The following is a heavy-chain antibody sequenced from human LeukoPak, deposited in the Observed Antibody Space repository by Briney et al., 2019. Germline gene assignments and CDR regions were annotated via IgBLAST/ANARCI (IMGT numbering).Heavy chain of an antibody. CDR3: AREDTRLDYFDY. J-gene: IGHJ4*02. D-gene: IGHD6-19*01. CDR2: ISGSGVTM. CDR1: GFTYSSYE. V-gene: IGHV3-48*03. Sequence: GGSLRLSCAASGFTYSSYEMNWVRQAPGRGLEWVSYISGSGVTMYYADSVKGRFTISRDDAKNSLYLQMNSLRAEDTAVYYCAREDTRLDYFDYWGQGTLVTVSS.